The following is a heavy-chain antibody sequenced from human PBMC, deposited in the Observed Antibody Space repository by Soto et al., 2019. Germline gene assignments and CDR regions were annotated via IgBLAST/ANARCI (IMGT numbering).Heavy chain of an antibody. J-gene: IGHJ4*02. CDR1: GYTFTGYY. Sequence: ASVKVSCKASGYTFTGYYMHWVRQAPGQGLEWMGWINPNSGGTNYAQKFQGWVTMTRDTSISTAYMELSRLRSDDTAVYYCARGWPIMVRRSEFDYWGQGTLVTVSS. CDR2: INPNSGGT. D-gene: IGHD3-10*01. V-gene: IGHV1-2*04. CDR3: ARGWPIMVRRSEFDY.